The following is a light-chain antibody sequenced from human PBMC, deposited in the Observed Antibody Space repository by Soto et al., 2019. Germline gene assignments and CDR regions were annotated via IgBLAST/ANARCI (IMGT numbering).Light chain of an antibody. V-gene: IGLV1-44*01. J-gene: IGLJ1*01. Sequence: QSVLTQPPSASGTPGQRVTISCSGSSSNIGGNPVNWYQHHPGKAPRLIIYEVVQRPSGVPDRFSGSKSGNTASLTVSGLQAADEADYFCKSYAGSNTYVFGSGTKVTVL. CDR3: KSYAGSNTYV. CDR1: SSNIGGNP. CDR2: EVV.